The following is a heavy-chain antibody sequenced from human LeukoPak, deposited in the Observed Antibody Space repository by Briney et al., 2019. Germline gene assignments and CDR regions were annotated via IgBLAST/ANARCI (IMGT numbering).Heavy chain of an antibody. CDR2: INPSDGST. Sequence: ASVKVSCKASGYTFTTYYMHWVRQAPGQGLEWMAKINPSDGSTNYAQKFQGRVTMTRDTSTSTVYMELSSLRSEDTAVYYCARVVVDSSGWYHFDYCGQGTLVTVSS. V-gene: IGHV1-46*01. CDR3: ARVVVDSSGWYHFDY. CDR1: GYTFTTYY. D-gene: IGHD6-19*01. J-gene: IGHJ4*02.